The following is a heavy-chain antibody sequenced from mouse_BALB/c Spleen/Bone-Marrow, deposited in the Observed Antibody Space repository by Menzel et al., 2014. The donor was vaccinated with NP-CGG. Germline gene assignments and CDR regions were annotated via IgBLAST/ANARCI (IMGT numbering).Heavy chain of an antibody. CDR1: GFTLSSFG. V-gene: IGHV5-17*02. CDR3: ARGGNFAWFAY. CDR2: ISSGSSTI. Sequence: EVQLAESGGGLVQPGGSRKLSCAASGFTLSSFGMHWVRQAPEKGLEWVAYISSGSSTIYYADTVKGRFTISRDNPKNTLFLQMTSLRSEDTAMYYCARGGNFAWFAYWGQGTLVTVSA. D-gene: IGHD2-1*01. J-gene: IGHJ3*01.